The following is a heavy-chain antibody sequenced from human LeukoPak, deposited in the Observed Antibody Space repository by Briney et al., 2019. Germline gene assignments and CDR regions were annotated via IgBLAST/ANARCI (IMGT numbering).Heavy chain of an antibody. D-gene: IGHD3-22*01. CDR1: GFTFSSYS. Sequence: GGSLRLSCAASGFTFSSYSMIWVRQAPGKGLEWVANIRQDGSEKYYVASVRGRFSISRDNAKNSLYLQMNSLRSEDTAVYYCARLADYDRSGYFDYWGQGTLVTVSS. V-gene: IGHV3-7*01. CDR3: ARLADYDRSGYFDY. CDR2: IRQDGSEK. J-gene: IGHJ4*02.